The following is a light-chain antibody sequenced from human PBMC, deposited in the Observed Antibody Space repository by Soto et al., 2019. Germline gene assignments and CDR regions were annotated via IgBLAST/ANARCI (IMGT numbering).Light chain of an antibody. CDR1: QGISSY. CDR2: AAS. V-gene: IGKV1-8*01. Sequence: AIRMTQSPSSLSASTGDRVTITCRASQGISSYLAWYQQKPGKAPKLLIYAASTLQSGVPSRFSGSGSGTDFTLTISCLQSEDFAVYYCQHYKTWPLAFGGGTKVDIK. CDR3: QHYKTWPLA. J-gene: IGKJ4*01.